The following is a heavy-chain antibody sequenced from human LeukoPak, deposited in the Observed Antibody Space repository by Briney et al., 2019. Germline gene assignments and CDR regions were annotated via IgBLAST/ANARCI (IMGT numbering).Heavy chain of an antibody. V-gene: IGHV4-4*02. CDR2: IYHSGST. D-gene: IGHD4-17*01. CDR1: GGSISSSNW. Sequence: SGTLSLTCAVSGGSISSSNWWSWVRQPPGKGLEWIGEIYHSGSTNYNPSLKSRVTISVDKSKNRFSLKLSSVTAADTAVYYCARDHGDYGSSAFDIWGQGTMVTVSS. CDR3: ARDHGDYGSSAFDI. J-gene: IGHJ3*02.